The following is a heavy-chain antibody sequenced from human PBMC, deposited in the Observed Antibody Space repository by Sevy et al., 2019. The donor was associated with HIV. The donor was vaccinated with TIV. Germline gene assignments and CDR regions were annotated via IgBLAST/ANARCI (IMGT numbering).Heavy chain of an antibody. CDR1: GFTFSSYGLSSYS. J-gene: IGHJ6*02. Sequence: GGSLRLSCAASGFTFSSYGLSSYSMNWVRQAPGKGLEWVSSISSSSSYIFYADSVKGRFTISRDNAKNSVYLQMNSLRAEHTAVYYCARDRGVGTSSYGMDVWGQGTTVTVSS. CDR3: ARDRGVGTSSYGMDV. CDR2: ISSSSSYI. D-gene: IGHD1-26*01. V-gene: IGHV3-21*01.